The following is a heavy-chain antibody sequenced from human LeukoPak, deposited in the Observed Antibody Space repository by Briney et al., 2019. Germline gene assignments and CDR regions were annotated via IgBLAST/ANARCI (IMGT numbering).Heavy chain of an antibody. D-gene: IGHD4-23*01. CDR3: ARRAGGYSHPYDY. Sequence: GSLRLSSAVSGFTVSGNYMSWVRQAPGKGLEWVSLIYSGGTTYYADSVKGRFTISRDNSKNTLYLQMNSLRAEDTAVYYCARRAGGYSHPYDYWGQGILVTVSS. CDR1: GFTVSGNY. J-gene: IGHJ4*02. V-gene: IGHV3-53*01. CDR2: IYSGGTT.